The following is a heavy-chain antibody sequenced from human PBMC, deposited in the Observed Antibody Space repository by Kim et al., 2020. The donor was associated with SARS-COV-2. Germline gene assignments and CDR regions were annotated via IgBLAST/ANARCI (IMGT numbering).Heavy chain of an antibody. Sequence: GGSLRLSCTASGFTFGDYAMSWFRQAPGKGLEWVGFIRSKAYGGTTEYAASVKGRFTISRDDSKGIAYLQMNSLKTEDTAVYYCTRRNHIVGATTGDYWGQGTLVTVSS. CDR2: IRSKAYGGTT. V-gene: IGHV3-49*03. J-gene: IGHJ4*02. CDR3: TRRNHIVGATTGDY. CDR1: GFTFGDYA. D-gene: IGHD1-26*01.